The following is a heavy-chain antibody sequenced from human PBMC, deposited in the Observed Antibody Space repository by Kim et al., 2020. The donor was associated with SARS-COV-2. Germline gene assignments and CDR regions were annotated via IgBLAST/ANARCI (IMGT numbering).Heavy chain of an antibody. Sequence: GGSLRLSCAASGFTFSGAYMDWVRQAPGKGLEWVSRIKHKSAGGTTDYTAPVKGRFTVSRDDSKNMLLLQMSNLKIDDTAVYYCAREDWGSFYWGQGVLVTVSS. CDR3: AREDWGSFY. V-gene: IGHV3-15*01. CDR1: GFTFSGAY. J-gene: IGHJ4*02. D-gene: IGHD7-27*01. CDR2: IKHKSAGGTT.